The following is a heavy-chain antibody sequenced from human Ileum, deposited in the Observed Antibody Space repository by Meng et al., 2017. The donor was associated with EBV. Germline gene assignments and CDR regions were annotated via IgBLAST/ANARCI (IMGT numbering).Heavy chain of an antibody. CDR2: IYHSGST. V-gene: IGHV4-4*02. CDR3: ARVGQWLPIDY. J-gene: IGHJ4*02. Sequence: QMELQESGPGRVKPSGTLSLTCAVSGGSISSSNWGRWVRQPPGKGLEWIGEIYHSGSTNYNPSLKSRVTISVDKSKNQFSLNLSSVTAADTAVYYCARVGQWLPIDYWGQGTLVTVSS. D-gene: IGHD6-19*01. CDR1: GGSISSSNW.